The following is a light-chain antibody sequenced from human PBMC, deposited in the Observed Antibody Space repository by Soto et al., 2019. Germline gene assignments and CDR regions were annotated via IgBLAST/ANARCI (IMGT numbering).Light chain of an antibody. Sequence: EIVLPPSPGTLSLSPGARSPLSCRASQSVSNNYLAWYQQKPGQAPRLLIYAASTRATAIPVRFSGSGSGTDFTLTISSLQFEDFAVYYCEKYNNWPRTVGQGTKVDI. CDR1: QSVSNN. CDR2: AAS. CDR3: EKYNNWPRT. J-gene: IGKJ1*01. V-gene: IGKV3-15*01.